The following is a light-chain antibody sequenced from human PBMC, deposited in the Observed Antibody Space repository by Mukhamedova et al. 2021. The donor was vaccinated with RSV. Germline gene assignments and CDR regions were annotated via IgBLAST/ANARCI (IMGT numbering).Light chain of an antibody. J-gene: IGLJ3*02. CDR3: QVWDSSSWV. CDR1: NIGSKD. CDR2: RSS. Sequence: GGNNIGSKDVHWYQQKPGQAPALVIYRSSNRPSGIPERFSGSNSGNTATLTISRAQAGDEADYYCQVWDSSSWVFGGGTKLTVL. V-gene: IGLV3-9*01.